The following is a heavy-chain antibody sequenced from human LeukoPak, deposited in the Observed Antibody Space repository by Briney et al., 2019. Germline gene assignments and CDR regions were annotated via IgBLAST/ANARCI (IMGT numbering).Heavy chain of an antibody. CDR2: INYSGST. CDR1: GGSISSGGYY. CDR3: ARVREAAAVLDY. Sequence: PSETLSLTCTVSGGSISSGGYYWSWVRQHPGKGLEWIGYINYSGSTYYNPSLKSRVTISIDTSKSQFSLNLSSVTAADTAVYYCARVREAAAVLDYWGQGTLVTVSS. D-gene: IGHD6-13*01. J-gene: IGHJ4*02. V-gene: IGHV4-31*03.